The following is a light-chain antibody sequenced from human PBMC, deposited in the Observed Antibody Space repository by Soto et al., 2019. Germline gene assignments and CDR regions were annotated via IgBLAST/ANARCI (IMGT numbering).Light chain of an antibody. Sequence: QSVLTQPPSVSGAPGQRVTISCTGSSSNIGAGYDVHWYQQLPGTAPKLLIYGNDNRPSGIPDRFSGSKSGPSASLAISGLRSEDEADYYCASWDGSLSGWVFGGGTKLTVL. CDR3: ASWDGSLSGWV. CDR2: GND. CDR1: SSNIGAGYD. J-gene: IGLJ3*02. V-gene: IGLV1-40*01.